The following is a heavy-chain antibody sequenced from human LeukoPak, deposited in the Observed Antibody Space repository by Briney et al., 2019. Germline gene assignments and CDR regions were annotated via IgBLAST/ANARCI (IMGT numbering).Heavy chain of an antibody. Sequence: GASVKVSCKASGYTFTSYYMHWVRQAPGQGLEWMGIINPSGGSTSYAQKFQGRVTMTRDMSTSTVYMELSSLRSEDAAVYYCAIAYCSGGSCGFDYWGQGTLVTVSS. CDR1: GYTFTSYY. CDR2: INPSGGST. D-gene: IGHD2-15*01. V-gene: IGHV1-46*01. J-gene: IGHJ4*02. CDR3: AIAYCSGGSCGFDY.